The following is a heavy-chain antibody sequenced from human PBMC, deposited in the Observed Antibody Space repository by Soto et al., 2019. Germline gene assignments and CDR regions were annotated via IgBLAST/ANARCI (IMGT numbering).Heavy chain of an antibody. CDR2: ISAYNGNT. J-gene: IGHJ6*02. CDR1: GYTFTSYG. Sequence: QVQLVQSGAEVKKPGASVKVSCKASGYTFTSYGISWVRQAPGQGLEWMGWISAYNGNTNYAQKLQGRVTMTTDTSTSTAYMELRGLRSDDTAVYYCARDLYGFAYYYYGMDVWGQGTTVTVSS. V-gene: IGHV1-18*01. CDR3: ARDLYGFAYYYYGMDV. D-gene: IGHD3-10*01.